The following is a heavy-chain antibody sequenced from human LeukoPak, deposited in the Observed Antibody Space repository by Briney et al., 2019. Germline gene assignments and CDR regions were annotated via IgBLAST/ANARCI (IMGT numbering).Heavy chain of an antibody. J-gene: IGHJ4*02. Sequence: SETLSLTCTVSGGSISSYYWSWIRQPPGKGLEWIGYIYYSGSTNYNPSLKSRVTISVDTSKNQFSLKLSSVTAADTAVYYCARGGKSYDYVWGSYRYVLPFDYWGQGTLVTVSS. D-gene: IGHD3-16*02. CDR1: GGSISSYY. CDR2: IYYSGST. CDR3: ARGGKSYDYVWGSYRYVLPFDY. V-gene: IGHV4-59*01.